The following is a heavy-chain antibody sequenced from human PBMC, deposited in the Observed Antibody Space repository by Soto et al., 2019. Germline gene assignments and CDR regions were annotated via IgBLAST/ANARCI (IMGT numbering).Heavy chain of an antibody. CDR1: GFTFSSYG. D-gene: IGHD6-13*01. V-gene: IGHV3-33*01. CDR2: IWYDGSNK. CDR3: ARDPFLDSSSWQPNWFDP. Sequence: GGSLRLSCAASGFTFSSYGMHWVRQAPGKGLEWVAVIWYDGSNKYYADSVKGRFTISRDNSKNTLYLQMNSLRAEGTAVYYCARDPFLDSSSWQPNWFDPWGQGTLVTVSS. J-gene: IGHJ5*02.